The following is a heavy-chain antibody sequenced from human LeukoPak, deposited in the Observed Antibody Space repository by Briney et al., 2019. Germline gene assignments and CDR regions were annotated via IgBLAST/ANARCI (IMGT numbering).Heavy chain of an antibody. J-gene: IGHJ4*02. Sequence: GGSLRLSCAASGFTFSSYAMSWVRRAPGKGLEWVSAISGSGGSTYYADSVKGRFAISRDNSKNTLYLQMNSLRAEDTAVYYCAKRAYYYDSSGYYFGYWGQGTLVTVSS. CDR1: GFTFSSYA. CDR3: AKRAYYYDSSGYYFGY. D-gene: IGHD3-22*01. V-gene: IGHV3-23*01. CDR2: ISGSGGST.